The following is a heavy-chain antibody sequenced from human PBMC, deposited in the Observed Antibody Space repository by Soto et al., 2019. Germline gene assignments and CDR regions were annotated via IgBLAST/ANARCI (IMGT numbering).Heavy chain of an antibody. D-gene: IGHD3-10*01. CDR3: AKGVSFRKHFYFDC. V-gene: IGHV3-23*01. CDR1: VFTFSSYA. Sequence: VGSLRLSSASSVFTFSSYAMTCVRRTPGKWLEWISGSSGTGGSTFYAASVRGGFTVSRDNAEKTLYLDMNSLRVEDTAIYYCAKGVSFRKHFYFDCLGQGTMVIV. J-gene: IGHJ4*02. CDR2: SSGTGGST.